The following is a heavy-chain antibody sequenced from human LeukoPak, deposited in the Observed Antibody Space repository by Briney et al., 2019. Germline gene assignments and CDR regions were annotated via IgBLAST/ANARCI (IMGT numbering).Heavy chain of an antibody. D-gene: IGHD6-19*01. Sequence: GTSLRLSCAASGFTFISYAIHWVRQAPGKGLEWVAVISFHGTDTFYADSVKGRFTISRDNSKNTLYLQMNSLRAEDTAVYYCAKGEQCGYWGQGTLVTVSS. CDR2: ISFHGTDT. CDR3: AKGEQCGY. CDR1: GFTFISYA. J-gene: IGHJ4*02. V-gene: IGHV3-30*04.